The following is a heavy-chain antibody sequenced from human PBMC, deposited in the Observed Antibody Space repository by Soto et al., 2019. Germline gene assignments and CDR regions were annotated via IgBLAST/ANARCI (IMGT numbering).Heavy chain of an antibody. CDR2: IYYSGST. D-gene: IGHD1-26*01. J-gene: IGHJ4*02. CDR1: GGSISSSSYY. CDR3: ARHPQGGSYDY. Sequence: SETLSLTCTVAGGSISSSSYYWGWIRQPPGKGLEWIGSIYYSGSTYYNPSLKSRVTISVDTSKNQFSLKLSSVTAADTAVYYCARHPQGGSYDYWGQGTLVTVSS. V-gene: IGHV4-39*01.